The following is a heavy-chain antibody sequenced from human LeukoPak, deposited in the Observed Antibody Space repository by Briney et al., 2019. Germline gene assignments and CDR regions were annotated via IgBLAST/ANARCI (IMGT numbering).Heavy chain of an antibody. J-gene: IGHJ4*02. CDR3: ARDLGGYNYGYSFDY. V-gene: IGHV4-4*07. D-gene: IGHD5-18*01. CDR2: IYSTGST. Sequence: SETLSHTCTVSGGSVSGYYWNWIRQPAGRGLEWIGRIYSTGSTNYNPSLKSRVTMSVDTSKNQFSLKLFSVTAADTAVYYCARDLGGYNYGYSFDYWGQGTLVTVSS. CDR1: GGSVSGYY.